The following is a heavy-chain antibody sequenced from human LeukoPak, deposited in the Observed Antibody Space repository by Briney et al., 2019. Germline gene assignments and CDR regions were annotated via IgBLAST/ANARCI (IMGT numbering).Heavy chain of an antibody. V-gene: IGHV3-7*01. CDR1: GFTFINSW. Sequence: GGSLRLSCAASGFTFINSWMGWVRQAPGKGLEWVANIKQDGSEKYYVDSVEGRFTISRDNAKDSLSLQMNSLRGEDTAVYYCVRALGSPSADHWGQGTLVTVSS. CDR2: IKQDGSEK. D-gene: IGHD6-6*01. J-gene: IGHJ4*02. CDR3: VRALGSPSADH.